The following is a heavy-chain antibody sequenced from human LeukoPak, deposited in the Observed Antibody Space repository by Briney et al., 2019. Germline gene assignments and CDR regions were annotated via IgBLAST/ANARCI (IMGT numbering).Heavy chain of an antibody. CDR2: ITSHSAYI. CDR3: ARDPWGYDL. Sequence: GRSLRLSCAPSASTVTNYCTQWVRQAPRKGLGWVSSITSHSAYISYADSVKGRFTISRDNSKNSLFLHMTSLKVEDTAVYYCARDPWGYDLWGQGTLVTVS. CDR1: ASTVTNYC. D-gene: IGHD2-15*01. V-gene: IGHV3-21*01. J-gene: IGHJ5*02.